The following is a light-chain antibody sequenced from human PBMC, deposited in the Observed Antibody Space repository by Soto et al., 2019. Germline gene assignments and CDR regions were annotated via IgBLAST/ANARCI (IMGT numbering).Light chain of an antibody. CDR3: QQDNNWPPWT. CDR1: QSVSSK. CDR2: DGS. Sequence: EIVMTQSPDTLSVSPGERATLSCRASQSVSSKLAWYQQKPGQTPRLLIYDGSTRVTGIPARFSGSGSGTEFTLTISSLQSEDFAVYYCQQDNNWPPWTFGQGTTVEIK. J-gene: IGKJ1*01. V-gene: IGKV3-15*01.